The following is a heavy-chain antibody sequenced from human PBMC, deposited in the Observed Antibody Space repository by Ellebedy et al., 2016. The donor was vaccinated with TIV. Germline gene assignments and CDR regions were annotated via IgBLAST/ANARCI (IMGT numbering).Heavy chain of an antibody. V-gene: IGHV1-2*02. CDR1: GYTFTAFY. Sequence: ASVKVSCKAPGYTFTAFYMHWVRQAPGQGLEWMGWINFNSGATKYIQNFQGRVTMTRDMSTSTVYMELSSLTSDDTAMYYCARQPQNGSYGLFPWGQGTLVTVSS. CDR3: ARQPQNGSYGLFP. CDR2: INFNSGAT. J-gene: IGHJ5*02. D-gene: IGHD6-19*01.